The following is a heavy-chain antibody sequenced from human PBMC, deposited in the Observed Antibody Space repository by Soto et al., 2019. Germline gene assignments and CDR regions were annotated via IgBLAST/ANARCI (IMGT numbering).Heavy chain of an antibody. CDR2: ISGSGGRT. V-gene: IGHV3-23*01. CDR3: AKDSMNDYHYYMDV. CDR1: GFSFSSNV. J-gene: IGHJ6*03. Sequence: GGSLRLSCAASGFSFSSNVMTWVRQAPGKGLEWVSGISGSGGRTYYADSVMGRFTISRDNSKNTLYLQMNSLRAEDTAVYYCAKDSMNDYHYYMDVWGKGTTVTVSS.